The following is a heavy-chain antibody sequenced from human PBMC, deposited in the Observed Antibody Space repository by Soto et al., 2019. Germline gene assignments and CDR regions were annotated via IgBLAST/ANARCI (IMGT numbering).Heavy chain of an antibody. CDR2: IGSDGGGT. Sequence: GSLRTSSLAPGFTVGAYSLPWGRPAPGEGLEYVSAIGSDGGGTYYADSVKGRFTISRDNSKNTLYLQMRSLRAEDTAIYQCVKPPGYYYDSSTYHTVWGQGTLVTVSS. CDR3: VKPPGYYYDSSTYHTV. J-gene: IGHJ4*02. V-gene: IGHV3-64D*06. CDR1: GFTVGAYS. D-gene: IGHD3-22*01.